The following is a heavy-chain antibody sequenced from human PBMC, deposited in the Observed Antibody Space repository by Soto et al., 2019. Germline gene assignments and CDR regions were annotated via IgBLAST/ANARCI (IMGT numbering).Heavy chain of an antibody. CDR2: ISSSSSYT. CDR3: ARVRGGGGYCSSTSCYDPDY. Sequence: GGSLRLSCAASGSTFSDYYMSWIRQAPGKGLEWVSYISSSSSYTNYADSVKGRFTISRDNAKNSLYLQMNSLRAEVTAVYYSARVRGGGGYCSSTSCYDPDYWGQGTLVTVSS. J-gene: IGHJ4*02. CDR1: GSTFSDYY. D-gene: IGHD2-2*03. V-gene: IGHV3-11*06.